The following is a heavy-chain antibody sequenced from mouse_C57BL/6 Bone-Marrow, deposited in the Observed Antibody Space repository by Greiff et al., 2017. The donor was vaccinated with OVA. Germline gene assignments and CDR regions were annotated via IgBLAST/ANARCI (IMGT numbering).Heavy chain of an antibody. J-gene: IGHJ1*03. Sequence: QVQLQQPGAELVKPGASVKLSCKASGYTFTSYWMHWVKQRPGQGLEWIGMIHPNSGSTNYNEKFKSKATLTVDKSSSTAYMQLSSLTSEDSAVYYWAREGDYYGSSPWYFDVWGTGTTVTVSS. CDR3: AREGDYYGSSPWYFDV. V-gene: IGHV1-64*01. D-gene: IGHD1-1*01. CDR1: GYTFTSYW. CDR2: IHPNSGST.